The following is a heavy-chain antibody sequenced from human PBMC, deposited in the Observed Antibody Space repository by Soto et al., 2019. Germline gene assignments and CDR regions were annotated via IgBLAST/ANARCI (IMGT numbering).Heavy chain of an antibody. D-gene: IGHD4-17*01. Sequence: APGKGLEWVAVISYDGSNQYYADSLKCRFNISRDNSKKKLYLQMNSLRAEDTDVYYCAKDEGARDSTGFFFQAEDGIRDL. V-gene: IGHV3-30-3*02. J-gene: IGHJ2*01. CDR2: ISYDGSNQ. CDR3: AKDEGARDSTGFFFQAEDGIRDL.